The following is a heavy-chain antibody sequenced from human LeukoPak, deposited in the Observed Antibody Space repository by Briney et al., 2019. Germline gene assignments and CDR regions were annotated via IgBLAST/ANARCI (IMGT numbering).Heavy chain of an antibody. CDR1: GFIFDEYA. CDR3: AKSARLVITVRSPMDV. D-gene: IGHD3-9*01. V-gene: IGHV3-9*01. CDR2: ISWNSGTI. J-gene: IGHJ6*02. Sequence: PGRSLRLSCAASGFIFDEYAMHWVRQVPGKGPEWVAGISWNSGTIDYADAVKGRFTISRDNAKKSVFLQMNALRDEDTALYYCAKSARLVITVRSPMDVWGQGTTVTVSS.